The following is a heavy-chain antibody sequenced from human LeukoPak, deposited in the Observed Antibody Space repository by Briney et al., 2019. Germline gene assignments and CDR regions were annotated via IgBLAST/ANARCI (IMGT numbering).Heavy chain of an antibody. J-gene: IGHJ6*03. CDR3: ASEGSMALMDYYYYMDV. CDR2: IYTSGST. V-gene: IGHV4-4*07. D-gene: IGHD2/OR15-2a*01. CDR1: GGSISSYY. Sequence: SETLSLTCTVSGGSISSYYWSWIRQPAGKGLEWIGRIYTSGSTNYNPSLKSRVTMSVDTSKNQFSLKLSSVTAADTAVYYCASEGSMALMDYYYYMDVWGKGTTVTVSS.